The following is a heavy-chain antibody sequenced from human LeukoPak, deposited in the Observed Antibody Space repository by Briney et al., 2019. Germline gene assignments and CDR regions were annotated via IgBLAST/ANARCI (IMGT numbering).Heavy chain of an antibody. Sequence: GGSLRLSCAASGFTFSSYAMSWVRQAPGKGLEWVSAISASGGTTYYADSVKGRFTISRDNAKNSLYLQMNSLRAEDTAVYYCARDVSTVGYYDSSGYYSGVYWGQGTLVTVSS. CDR3: ARDVSTVGYYDSSGYYSGVY. J-gene: IGHJ4*02. CDR2: ISASGGTT. D-gene: IGHD3-22*01. CDR1: GFTFSSYA. V-gene: IGHV3-23*01.